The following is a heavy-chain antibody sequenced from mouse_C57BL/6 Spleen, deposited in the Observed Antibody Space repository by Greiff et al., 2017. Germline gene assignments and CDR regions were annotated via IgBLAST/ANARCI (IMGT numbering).Heavy chain of an antibody. CDR3: ARSRPYDYDFDY. J-gene: IGHJ2*01. D-gene: IGHD2-4*01. Sequence: QVQLQQPGTELVKPGASVKLSCKASGYTFTSYWMHWVKQRPGQGLEWIGNINPSNGGTNYNEKFKSKATLTVDKSSSTAYMQLSSLTSEDSAVYFCARSRPYDYDFDYWGQGTTLTVSS. CDR2: INPSNGGT. CDR1: GYTFTSYW. V-gene: IGHV1-53*01.